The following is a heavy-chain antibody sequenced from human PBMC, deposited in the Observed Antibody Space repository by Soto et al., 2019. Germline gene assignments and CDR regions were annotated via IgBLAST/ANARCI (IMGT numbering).Heavy chain of an antibody. Sequence: QVQLVESGGGVVQPGRSLRLSCAASGFTFSSYGMHWVRQAPGKGLEWVAVISYDGSNKYYADSVKGRFTISRDNSKNTLYLQMNSLRAEDTAVYYCAKDIRGYYCSGSYWALPPYYYGMDVWGQGTTVTVSS. V-gene: IGHV3-30*18. J-gene: IGHJ6*02. CDR1: GFTFSSYG. D-gene: IGHD3-10*01. CDR3: AKDIRGYYCSGSYWALPPYYYGMDV. CDR2: ISYDGSNK.